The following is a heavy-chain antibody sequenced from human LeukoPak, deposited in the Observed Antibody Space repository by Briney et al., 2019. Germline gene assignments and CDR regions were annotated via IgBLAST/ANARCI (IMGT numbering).Heavy chain of an antibody. CDR2: VSGRSSYI. CDR3: ARGSSGWHFFDY. Sequence: GGSLRLSCAASGFTFSTYTMNWVRQAPGKGLEWVSSVSGRSSYIYYADSLKGRFTISRDNAKNSLYLQMNSLRDDDTAVYYCARGSSGWHFFDYWGQGTLVTVSS. V-gene: IGHV3-21*01. CDR1: GFTFSTYT. J-gene: IGHJ4*02. D-gene: IGHD6-19*01.